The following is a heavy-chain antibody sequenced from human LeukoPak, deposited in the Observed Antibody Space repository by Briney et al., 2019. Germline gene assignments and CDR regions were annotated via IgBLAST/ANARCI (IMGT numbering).Heavy chain of an antibody. CDR3: ARYLGPHSSSWLDP. J-gene: IGHJ5*02. V-gene: IGHV4-38-2*02. CDR2: IYHSGST. D-gene: IGHD6-13*01. CDR1: GYSISSGYY. Sequence: SETLSLTCTVSGYSISSGYYWGWIRQPPGKGLEWIGSIYHSGSTYYNPSLKSRVTISADTSKNQFSLKLSSVTAADTAVYYCARYLGPHSSSWLDPWGQGTLVTVSS.